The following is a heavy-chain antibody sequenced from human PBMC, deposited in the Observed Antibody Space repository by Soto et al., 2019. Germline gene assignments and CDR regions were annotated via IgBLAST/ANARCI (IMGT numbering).Heavy chain of an antibody. D-gene: IGHD4-17*01. CDR2: IDPSDSYT. V-gene: IGHV5-10-1*01. J-gene: IGHJ6*02. Sequence: GASVNICGKGSGYRFTIYFISCVRQMPGKGLEWMGRIDPSDSYTNYSPSFQGHVTISADKSISTAYLQWSSLKASDTAMYYCARHAKVTTFGYYYYGMDVWGQGTTVTVSS. CDR3: ARHAKVTTFGYYYYGMDV. CDR1: GYRFTIYF.